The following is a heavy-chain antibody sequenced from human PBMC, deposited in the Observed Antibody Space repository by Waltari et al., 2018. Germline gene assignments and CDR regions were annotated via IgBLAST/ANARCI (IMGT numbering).Heavy chain of an antibody. D-gene: IGHD4-4*01. CDR2: INHSGST. V-gene: IGHV4-34*01. J-gene: IGHJ6*03. Sequence: QVQLQQWGAGLLKPSETLSLTCAVYGGSFSGYYWSWIRKPPGKGLEWIGEINHSGSTNYNPSLKSRVTISVDTSKNQFSLKLSSVTAADTAVYYCARGGWGVTPFHYSSSHYYMDVWGKGTTVTVSS. CDR3: ARGGWGVTPFHYSSSHYYMDV. CDR1: GGSFSGYY.